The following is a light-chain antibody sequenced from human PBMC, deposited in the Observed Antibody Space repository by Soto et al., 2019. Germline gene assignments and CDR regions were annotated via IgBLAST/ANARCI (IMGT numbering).Light chain of an antibody. CDR3: QHYNSYSEA. CDR1: QTISSW. CDR2: AAS. Sequence: DIQMTQSPSTLSGSVGDRVTITCRASQTISSWLAWYQQKLGKAPKLLIYAASTLQSGVPSRFSGSGSGTEFTLTISSLQPDDFATYYCQHYNSYSEAFGQGTKVDIK. J-gene: IGKJ1*01. V-gene: IGKV1-5*01.